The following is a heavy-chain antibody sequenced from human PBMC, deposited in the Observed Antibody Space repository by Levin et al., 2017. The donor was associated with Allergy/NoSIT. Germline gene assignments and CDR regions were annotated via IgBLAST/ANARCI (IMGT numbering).Heavy chain of an antibody. V-gene: IGHV4-30-4*01. J-gene: IGHJ4*02. D-gene: IGHD1-1*01. CDR3: ARGRYDGRYYFDY. CDR1: GGSISSTFSY. CDR2: MYSNGNT. Sequence: RTSETLSLTCTVSGGSISSTFSYWSWIRQSPGKGLEWIGYMYSNGNTNYNPSLKSRVTISGDTSKNQFSLKVSSVTAADTAVYYCARGRYDGRYYFDYWGQGTLVTVSS.